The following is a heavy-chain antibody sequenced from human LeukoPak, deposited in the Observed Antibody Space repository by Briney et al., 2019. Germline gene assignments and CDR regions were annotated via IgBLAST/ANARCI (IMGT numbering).Heavy chain of an antibody. CDR3: AKPHFDD. V-gene: IGHV3-30*02. J-gene: IGHJ4*02. CDR1: GFTFGDYA. Sequence: TGGSLRLSCTASGFTFGDYAMTWVRQAPGKGLEWVAFIRYDGSNKYYADSVKGRFTISRDNSKNTLYLQMNSLRAGDTAVYYCAKPHFDDWGQGTLVTVSS. CDR2: IRYDGSNK.